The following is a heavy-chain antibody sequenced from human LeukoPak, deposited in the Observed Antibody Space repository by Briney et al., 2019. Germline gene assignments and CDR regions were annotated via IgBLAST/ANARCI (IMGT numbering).Heavy chain of an antibody. V-gene: IGHV1-46*01. Sequence: GGSLRLSCAASGFTFSSYGMHWVRQAPGQGLEWVGIIHPNGGGTSSSQKFQGRVTMTRDTSTSTVFMELSSLRSEDTAVYYCARDREVLPAASSFNYWGQGTLVIVSS. CDR1: GFTFSSYG. D-gene: IGHD2-2*01. CDR3: ARDREVLPAASSFNY. J-gene: IGHJ4*02. CDR2: IHPNGGGT.